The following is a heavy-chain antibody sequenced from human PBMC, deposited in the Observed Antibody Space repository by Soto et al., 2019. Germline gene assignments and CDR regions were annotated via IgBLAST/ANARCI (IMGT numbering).Heavy chain of an antibody. CDR2: ITSSGSPI. J-gene: IGHJ5*02. CDR3: ARGAFTGWFDP. CDR1: GFTFSDYY. D-gene: IGHD4-4*01. V-gene: IGHV3-11*01. Sequence: GGSLRLSCAASGFTFSDYYMSWIRQAPGKGLECVSYITSSGSPIYYADSVKGRFTISRDNAKNSLYLQMNSLRAEDTAVYYCARGAFTGWFDPRGQGTLVTVSS.